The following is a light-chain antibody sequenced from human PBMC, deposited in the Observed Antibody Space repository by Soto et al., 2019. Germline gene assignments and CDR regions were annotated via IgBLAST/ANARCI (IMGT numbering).Light chain of an antibody. CDR1: QSIDTN. J-gene: IGKJ5*01. Sequence: EIVLTQSPVTLSLSPGEGASLSCKASQSIDTNLGWYQQKPGQAPRLLIHGSSTRATGIPDRFSGSGSGTDFTLTISRLEPEDFAVYSCQQHNTWPITFGQGTRLEIK. CDR3: QQHNTWPIT. V-gene: IGKV3-11*01. CDR2: GSS.